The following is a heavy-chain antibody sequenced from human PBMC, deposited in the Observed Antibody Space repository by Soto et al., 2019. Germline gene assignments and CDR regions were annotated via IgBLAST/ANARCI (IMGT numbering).Heavy chain of an antibody. CDR2: ISDDGRST. V-gene: IGHV3-30*04. J-gene: IGHJ4*02. CDR3: AKVTGIEIAGPIDY. D-gene: IGHD6-19*01. CDR1: GFTFSAYA. Sequence: QVQLVESGGGVVQPAKSLRLSCAASGFTFSAYAIHWVRQAPGKGLEWVALISDDGRSTSYAASVTGRFTISRDNSRNTVDLQMDGLRPDATAVYYCAKVTGIEIAGPIDYWGQGTLVTVSS.